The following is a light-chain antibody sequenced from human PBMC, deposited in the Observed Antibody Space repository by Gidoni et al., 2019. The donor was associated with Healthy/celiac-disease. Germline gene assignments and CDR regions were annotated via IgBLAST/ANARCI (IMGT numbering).Light chain of an antibody. J-gene: IGKJ1*01. CDR2: GAS. Sequence: EIVMTQSPVTLSVSPGDRATPSCRASQSVSSNLAWYQQNPGQAPRLLIYGASTRATGIPARFSGSGSGTEFTLTISSLQSEDFAVYYCQQYNNWPPDRTFGQGTKVEI. V-gene: IGKV3-15*01. CDR3: QQYNNWPPDRT. CDR1: QSVSSN.